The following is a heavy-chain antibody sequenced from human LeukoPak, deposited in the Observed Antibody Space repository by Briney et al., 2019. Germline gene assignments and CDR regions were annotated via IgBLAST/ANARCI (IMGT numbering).Heavy chain of an antibody. J-gene: IGHJ6*02. CDR3: ARDRAYGDLDYYYGMDV. CDR2: IYYSGST. D-gene: IGHD4-17*01. CDR1: GGSISSSSYY. Sequence: PSETLSLTCTVSGGSISSSSYYWGWIRQPPGKGLEWIGSIYYSGSTYYNPSLKSRVTISVDTSKNQFSLKLSSVTAADTAVYYCARDRAYGDLDYYYGMDVWGQGTTVTVSS. V-gene: IGHV4-39*07.